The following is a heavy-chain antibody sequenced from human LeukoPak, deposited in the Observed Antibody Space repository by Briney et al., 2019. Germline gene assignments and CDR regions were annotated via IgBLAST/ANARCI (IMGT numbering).Heavy chain of an antibody. CDR1: GFTFSSYS. V-gene: IGHV3-48*02. J-gene: IGHJ4*02. CDR2: ISTTSTI. D-gene: IGHD2-8*01. CDR3: AREINGLFDY. Sequence: GDSLRLSCAASGFTFSSYSMNWVRQVPGKGLEWVSDISTTSTIYYADSVKGRFTISRDNAKDSLFLQMKSLRDEDTAVYYCAREINGLFDYWGQGTLVTVSS.